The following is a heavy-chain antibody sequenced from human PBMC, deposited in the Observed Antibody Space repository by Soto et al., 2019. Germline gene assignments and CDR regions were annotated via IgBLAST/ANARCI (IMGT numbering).Heavy chain of an antibody. V-gene: IGHV4-61*01. CDR3: ARPLYSYGPMDV. CDR1: GGTVISGSYY. Sequence: SETHSLTCPVSGGTVISGSYYWSWIRKHPGKGLEWIGYIYYSGSTNYNPSLKSRVTISVDTSKNQFSLKLSSVTAADTAVYYCARPLYSYGPMDVWGQGTTVTVSS. CDR2: IYYSGST. D-gene: IGHD5-18*01. J-gene: IGHJ6*02.